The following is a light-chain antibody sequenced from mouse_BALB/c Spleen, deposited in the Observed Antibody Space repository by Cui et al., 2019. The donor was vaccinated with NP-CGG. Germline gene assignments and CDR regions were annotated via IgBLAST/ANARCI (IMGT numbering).Light chain of an antibody. J-gene: IGLJ1*01. Sequence: QAVATEASALTTSPGDTVTLTCRSSTGAVTTSNYANWVQEKPDHLFTGLIGGTNNRTPGVPARFSGSLIGDKAALTITGAQTEDEAIYFCALWYSNHWVFGGGTKLTVL. CDR3: ALWYSNHWV. V-gene: IGLV1*01. CDR2: GTN. CDR1: TGAVTTSNY.